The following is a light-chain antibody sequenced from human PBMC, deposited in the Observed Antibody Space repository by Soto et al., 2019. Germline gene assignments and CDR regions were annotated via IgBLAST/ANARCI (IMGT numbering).Light chain of an antibody. CDR1: QTVRNNY. J-gene: IGKJ5*01. Sequence: EIVMTQSPATLSVSPGERVTLSCRASQTVRNNYLAWYQQKPGQAPRLLIYDASSRATGIPDRFSGSGSGTDFTLTISRLEPEDFAVYYCQQHGSSPITFGQGTRLEIK. CDR3: QQHGSSPIT. V-gene: IGKV3-20*01. CDR2: DAS.